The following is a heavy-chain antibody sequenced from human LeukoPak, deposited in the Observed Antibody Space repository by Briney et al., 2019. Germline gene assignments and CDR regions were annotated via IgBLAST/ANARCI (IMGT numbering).Heavy chain of an antibody. D-gene: IGHD6-13*01. Sequence: ASVKVSCKASGYTFTSYDINWVRQATGQGLEWMGWMNPNSGNTGYAQKFQGRVTMTRNTSISTAYMELSSLRSEDTAVYYCARGAKYSGSWFNYYYYYYMDVWGKGTTVTVSS. CDR3: ARGAKYSGSWFNYYYYYYMDV. CDR1: GYTFTSYD. CDR2: MNPNSGNT. V-gene: IGHV1-8*01. J-gene: IGHJ6*03.